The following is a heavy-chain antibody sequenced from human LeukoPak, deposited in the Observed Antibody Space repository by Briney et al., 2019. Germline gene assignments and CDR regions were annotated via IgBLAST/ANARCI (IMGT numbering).Heavy chain of an antibody. CDR1: GYSISSGYY. CDR3: ARGRDGYNGRYYYYYMDV. CDR2: IYYSGST. V-gene: IGHV4-30-4*08. J-gene: IGHJ6*03. Sequence: SETLSLTCAVSGYSISSGYYWSWIRQPPGKGLEWIGYIYYSGSTYYNPSLKSRVTISVDTSKNQFSLKLSSVTAADTAVYYCARGRDGYNGRYYYYYMDVWGKGTTVTVSS. D-gene: IGHD5-24*01.